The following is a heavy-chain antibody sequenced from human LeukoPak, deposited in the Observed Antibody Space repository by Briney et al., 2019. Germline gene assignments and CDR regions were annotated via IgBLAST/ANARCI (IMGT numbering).Heavy chain of an antibody. Sequence: PSETLSLTCAVYGGSFSGYYWSWIRQPPGKGLEWIGEINHSGSTNYNPSLKSRVTISVDTSKNQCSLKLSSVTAADTAVYYCARGLRTRAHDYWGQGTLVTVSS. CDR2: INHSGST. V-gene: IGHV4-34*01. CDR3: ARGLRTRAHDY. CDR1: GGSFSGYY. J-gene: IGHJ4*02. D-gene: IGHD5-12*01.